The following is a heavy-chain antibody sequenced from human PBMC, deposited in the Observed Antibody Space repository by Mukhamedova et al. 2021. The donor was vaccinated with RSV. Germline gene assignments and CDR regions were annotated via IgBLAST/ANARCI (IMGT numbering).Heavy chain of an antibody. V-gene: IGHV3-7*01. Sequence: SDYWMSWVRQAPGKGLEWVANIKEDGSEKYYVDSVKGRFTISRDNAKNSLYLQMNSLRAEDTAVYYCARDRSGSYDWYFDPWGRG. CDR3: ARDRSGSYDWYFDP. CDR1: SDYW. CDR2: IKEDGSEK. D-gene: IGHD1-26*01. J-gene: IGHJ2*01.